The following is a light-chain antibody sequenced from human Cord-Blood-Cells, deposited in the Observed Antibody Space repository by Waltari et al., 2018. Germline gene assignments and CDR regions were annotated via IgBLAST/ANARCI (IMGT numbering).Light chain of an antibody. CDR3: CSYAGSHVV. CDR1: SSDDGGYNY. V-gene: IGLV2-11*01. Sequence: QSALPQPRSVSGSPGPAVTISCTGTSSDDGGYNYVSSYQQHPGKAPKLMIYDVSKRPSGVPYRFSGSKSGNTASLTISGLQAEDEADYYCCSYAGSHVVFGGGTKLTVL. CDR2: DVS. J-gene: IGLJ2*01.